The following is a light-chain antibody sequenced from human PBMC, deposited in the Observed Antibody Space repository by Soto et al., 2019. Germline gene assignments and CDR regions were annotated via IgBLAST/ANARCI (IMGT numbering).Light chain of an antibody. V-gene: IGLV2-14*01. J-gene: IGLJ1*01. Sequence: QSALTQPASVSGSPGQSITISCTGTSSDVGAYNYDSWYQQYPGEAPKVIIYDVSHRPAGVSNRFSDSKSGNTASLTISGLQTQDEADYYCSSYTSATTYVFGTGTQLTVL. CDR1: SSDVGAYNY. CDR3: SSYTSATTYV. CDR2: DVS.